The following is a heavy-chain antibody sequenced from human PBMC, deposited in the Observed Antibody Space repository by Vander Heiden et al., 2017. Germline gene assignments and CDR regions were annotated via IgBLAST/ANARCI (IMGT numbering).Heavy chain of an antibody. V-gene: IGHV4-34*01. CDR1: GGSFSGYY. Sequence: QVQLQQWGAGLLKPSETLSPTCAVYGGSFSGYYWSWSRQPPGKGLEWIGEINHSGSTNYKTSLKRRVTISVDTSKNQFSQKLSSVTAAETAVYYCARGFKEVRYGDWLPKFDPWGQGTLVTVSS. J-gene: IGHJ5*02. CDR3: ARGFKEVRYGDWLPKFDP. CDR2: INHSGST. D-gene: IGHD3-9*01.